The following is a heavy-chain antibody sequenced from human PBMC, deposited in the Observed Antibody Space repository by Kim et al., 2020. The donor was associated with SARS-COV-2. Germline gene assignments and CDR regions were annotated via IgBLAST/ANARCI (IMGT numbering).Heavy chain of an antibody. V-gene: IGHV3-48*03. CDR2: INGRTNDI. CDR1: GFTFSSSE. CDR3: VKNYDF. Sequence: GSLRLSCAASGFTFSSSEMNWFRQAPGKGLEWVSFINGRTNDIFYADSVRGRFTISRDTTKNSLHLLMNSLNTEDTALYYCVKNYDFWGQGTLVTVSS. J-gene: IGHJ4*02.